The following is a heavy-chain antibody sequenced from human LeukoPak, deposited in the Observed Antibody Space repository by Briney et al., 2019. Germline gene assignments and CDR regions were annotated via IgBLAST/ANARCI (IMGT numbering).Heavy chain of an antibody. Sequence: GGSLRLSCAASGFTFSTYGMHWVRQAPGKGLEWVTVISYDGGNKYYADSVKGRFTISRDNSKNTLFLQMNSLGAEDTAVYYCAKLPAPEGYDYGSIDYWGQGTLVTVSS. V-gene: IGHV3-30*18. CDR1: GFTFSTYG. D-gene: IGHD5-18*01. J-gene: IGHJ4*02. CDR3: AKLPAPEGYDYGSIDY. CDR2: ISYDGGNK.